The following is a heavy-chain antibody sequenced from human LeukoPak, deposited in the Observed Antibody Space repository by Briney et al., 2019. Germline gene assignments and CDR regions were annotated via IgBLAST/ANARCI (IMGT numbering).Heavy chain of an antibody. J-gene: IGHJ4*02. CDR1: GGSFSGYY. Sequence: PSKTLSLTCAVYGGSFSGYYWSWIRQPPGKGLEWIGEINHSGSTNYNPSLKSRVTISVDTSKNQFSLKLSSVTAADTAVYYCARGMSNFDYWGQGTLVTASS. V-gene: IGHV4-34*01. D-gene: IGHD5/OR15-5a*01. CDR2: INHSGST. CDR3: ARGMSNFDY.